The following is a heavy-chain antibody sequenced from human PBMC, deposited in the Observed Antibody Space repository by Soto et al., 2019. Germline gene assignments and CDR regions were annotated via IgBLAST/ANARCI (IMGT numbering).Heavy chain of an antibody. D-gene: IGHD6-19*01. J-gene: IGHJ4*02. CDR3: AKDQWGYSSGWYFGY. Sequence: QVQLVESGGGVVQPGRSLRLSCAASGFTFSSYGMHWVRQAPGKGLEWVAVISYDGSNKYYADSVKGRFTISRDNSKNTLYLQMNSLRAEDTAVYYCAKDQWGYSSGWYFGYWGQGTLVTVSS. V-gene: IGHV3-30*18. CDR1: GFTFSSYG. CDR2: ISYDGSNK.